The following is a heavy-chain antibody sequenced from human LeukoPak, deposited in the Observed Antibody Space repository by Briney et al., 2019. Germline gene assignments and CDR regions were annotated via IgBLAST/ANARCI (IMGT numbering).Heavy chain of an antibody. V-gene: IGHV3-11*01. CDR3: AKDTRRWSGGNSGDAFDI. D-gene: IGHD4-23*01. CDR1: GFTFSDYY. CDR2: ISSSGSTI. J-gene: IGHJ3*02. Sequence: PGGSLRLSCAASGFTFSDYYMSWIRQAPGKGLEWVSYISSSGSTIYYADSVKGRFTISRDNAKNSLYLQMNSLRAEDTAVYYCAKDTRRWSGGNSGDAFDIWGQGTMVTVSS.